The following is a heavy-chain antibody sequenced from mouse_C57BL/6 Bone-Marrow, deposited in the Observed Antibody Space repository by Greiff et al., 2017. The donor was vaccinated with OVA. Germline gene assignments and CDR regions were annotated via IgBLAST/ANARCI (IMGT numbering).Heavy chain of an antibody. D-gene: IGHD2-10*02. J-gene: IGHJ3*01. V-gene: IGHV1-55*01. CDR2: IYPGSGST. Sequence: VQLQQPGAELVKPGASVKMSCKASGYTFTSYWITWVKQRPGQGLEWIGDIYPGSGSTNYNEKFKSKATLTVDTSDSTAYMQLSSLTSEDSAVYYCARWRYGKAWFAYWGQGTLVTVSA. CDR1: GYTFTSYW. CDR3: ARWRYGKAWFAY.